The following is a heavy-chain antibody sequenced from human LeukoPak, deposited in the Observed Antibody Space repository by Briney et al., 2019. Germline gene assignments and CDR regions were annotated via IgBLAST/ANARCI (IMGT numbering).Heavy chain of an antibody. V-gene: IGHV3-43D*03. CDR1: GFTFDDYA. CDR3: AKDIGDYDFWSGYS. J-gene: IGHJ4*02. Sequence: GGSLRLSCAASGFTFDDYAMHWVRQAPGKGLEWVSLISWDGGNTYYADSVKGRFTISRDNSKNSLYLQMNSLRAEDTALYYCAKDIGDYDFWSGYSWGQGTLVTVSS. D-gene: IGHD3-3*01. CDR2: ISWDGGNT.